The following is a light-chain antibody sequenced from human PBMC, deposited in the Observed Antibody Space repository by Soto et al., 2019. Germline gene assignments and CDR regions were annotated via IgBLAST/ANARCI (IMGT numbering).Light chain of an antibody. J-gene: IGLJ1*01. Sequence: QSVLTHPPSVSAAPGQRFTISCSGSSSNIGGNSVSWYQQLPGTAPKLLIYDDDKRPSGIPDRFSGSKSGTSATLGITGFQTGDEADYYCGSWDSSLSAYVFGTGT. CDR3: GSWDSSLSAYV. CDR2: DDD. V-gene: IGLV1-51*01. CDR1: SSNIGGNS.